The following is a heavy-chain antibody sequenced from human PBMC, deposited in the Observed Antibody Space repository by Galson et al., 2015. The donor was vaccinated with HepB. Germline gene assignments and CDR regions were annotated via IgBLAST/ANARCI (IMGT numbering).Heavy chain of an antibody. J-gene: IGHJ4*02. CDR3: ARASGDIAVADIDY. CDR1: GGTFSSYT. V-gene: IGHV1-69*02. Sequence: SVKVSCKASGGTFSSYTISWVRQAPGQGLEWMGRIIPILGIANYAQKFQGRVTITADKSTSTAYMELSSLRSEDTAVYYCARASGDIAVADIDYWGQGTLVTVSS. CDR2: IIPILGIA. D-gene: IGHD6-19*01.